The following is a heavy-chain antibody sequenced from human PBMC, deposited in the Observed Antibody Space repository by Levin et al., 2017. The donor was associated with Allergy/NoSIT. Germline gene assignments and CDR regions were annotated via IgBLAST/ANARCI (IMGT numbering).Heavy chain of an antibody. V-gene: IGHV1-69*13. Sequence: SVKVSCKASGGTFSSYAISWVRQAPGQGLEWMGGIIPIFGTANYAQKFQGRVTITADESTSTAYMELSSLRSEDTAVYYCATGAAMVRGVIRGPFGYWGQGTLVTVSS. J-gene: IGHJ4*02. CDR3: ATGAAMVRGVIRGPFGY. CDR2: IIPIFGTA. CDR1: GGTFSSYA. D-gene: IGHD3-10*01.